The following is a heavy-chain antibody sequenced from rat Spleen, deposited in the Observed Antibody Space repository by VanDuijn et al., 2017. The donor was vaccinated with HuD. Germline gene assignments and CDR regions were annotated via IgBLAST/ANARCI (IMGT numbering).Heavy chain of an antibody. CDR1: GFTFNNYW. CDR3: ARHTMGIGYFDY. Sequence: EVQLAESGGGLVQPGRSLKFSCAASGFTFNNYWMTWIRQAPGKGLEWVASITNTGGSTYYPDSVKGRFTISRDNAKSTLYLQMNSLRSEDTATYYCARHTMGIGYFDYWGQGVMVTVSS. D-gene: IGHD1-7*01. J-gene: IGHJ2*01. V-gene: IGHV5-31*01. CDR2: ITNTGGST.